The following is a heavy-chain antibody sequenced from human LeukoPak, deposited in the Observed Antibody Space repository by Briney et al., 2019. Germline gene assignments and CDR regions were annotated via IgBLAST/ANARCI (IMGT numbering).Heavy chain of an antibody. V-gene: IGHV3-7*01. J-gene: IGHJ4*02. Sequence: GGSLRLSCAAPGFTFSSYWMSWVRQAPGKGLEWVANIKQDGSEKYYVDSVKGRFTISRDNAKNSLYLQMNSLRAEDTAVYYCARDLRQGYCGGDCYFDYWGQGTLVTVSS. D-gene: IGHD2-21*02. CDR3: ARDLRQGYCGGDCYFDY. CDR2: IKQDGSEK. CDR1: GFTFSSYW.